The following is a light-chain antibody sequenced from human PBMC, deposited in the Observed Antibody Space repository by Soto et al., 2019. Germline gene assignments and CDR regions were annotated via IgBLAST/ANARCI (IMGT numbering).Light chain of an antibody. J-gene: IGKJ1*01. V-gene: IGKV1-6*01. CDR2: AAS. CDR3: LQDYNYPWT. CDR1: QGIRND. Sequence: AIQMTQSPSSLSASVGDRVTITCRASQGIRNDLSWYQQKPGKAPKLLIYAASTLQSGVPSRFSGSSSGTDFTLTISSLQXXXXATYYCLQDYNYPWTFGQGTKLEI.